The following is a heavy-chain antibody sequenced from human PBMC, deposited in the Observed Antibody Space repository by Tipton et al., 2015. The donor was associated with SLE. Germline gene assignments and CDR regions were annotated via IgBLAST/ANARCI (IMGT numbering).Heavy chain of an antibody. CDR3: ARDQQLVQGWFDP. V-gene: IGHV4-31*03. D-gene: IGHD6-13*01. Sequence: TLSLTCTVSGGSITSSSDWTWIRQPPGRGLEWIGYIYYSGSTYYNPSLKSRVTISVDTSKNQFSLKLSSVTAADTAVYYCARDQQLVQGWFDPWGQGTLVTVSS. CDR2: IYYSGST. CDR1: GGSITSSSD. J-gene: IGHJ5*02.